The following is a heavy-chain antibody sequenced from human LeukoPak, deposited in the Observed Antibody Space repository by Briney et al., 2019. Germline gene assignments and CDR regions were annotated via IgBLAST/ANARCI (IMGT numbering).Heavy chain of an antibody. D-gene: IGHD6-13*01. CDR1: GFTFSSYS. CDR2: ISSSSSYI. J-gene: IGHJ4*02. Sequence: GTSLRLSCAASGFTFSSYSMNWVRQAPGKGLEWVSSISSSSSYIYYADSVKGRFTISRDNAKNSLYLQMNSLRAEDTAVYYCAREGHSSSWYASDYWGQGTLVTVSS. CDR3: AREGHSSSWYASDY. V-gene: IGHV3-21*01.